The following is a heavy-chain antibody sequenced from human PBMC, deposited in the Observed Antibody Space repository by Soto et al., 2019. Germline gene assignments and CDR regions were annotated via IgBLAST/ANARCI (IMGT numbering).Heavy chain of an antibody. CDR2: IYYSGST. CDR1: GGSISSGDYY. J-gene: IGHJ4*02. D-gene: IGHD3-10*01. CDR3: ARIEAYGSGSPIDY. V-gene: IGHV4-30-4*01. Sequence: QVQLQESGPGLVKPSQTLSLTCTVSGGSISSGDYYWSWIRQPPGKGLECIGYIYYSGSTYYNPSLKSRVIISVDTSKTQFSLRLTSVTAADTAVYYCARIEAYGSGSPIDYWGQGTLVTVSS.